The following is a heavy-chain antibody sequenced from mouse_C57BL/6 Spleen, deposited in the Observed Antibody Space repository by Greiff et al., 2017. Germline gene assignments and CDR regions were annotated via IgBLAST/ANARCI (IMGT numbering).Heavy chain of an antibody. CDR1: GYTFTSYW. Sequence: QVQLQQPGAELVKPGASVKMSCKASGYTFTSYWITWVKQRPGQGLEWIGDLYPGSGSTNYNEKFKSKATLTVDTSSSTAYMQLSSLTSEDSAVYCGARDYGSSYQFAYWGQGTLVTVSA. J-gene: IGHJ3*01. V-gene: IGHV1-55*01. CDR3: ARDYGSSYQFAY. CDR2: LYPGSGST. D-gene: IGHD1-1*01.